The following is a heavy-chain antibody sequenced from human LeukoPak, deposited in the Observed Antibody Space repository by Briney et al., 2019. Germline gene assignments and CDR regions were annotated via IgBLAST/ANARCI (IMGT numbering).Heavy chain of an antibody. D-gene: IGHD4-17*01. CDR2: INHSGST. CDR1: GGSFSDYY. V-gene: IGHV4-34*01. J-gene: IGHJ4*02. CDR3: ASPTDYATHYYFAY. Sequence: PSETLSLTCAVCGGSFSDYYWSWIRQPPGKGMEWIGEINHSGSTNFNPSLKSRVTISVDTSKRQFSLQLSSVTAADTAVYYCASPTDYATHYYFAYWGQGTLVTVSS.